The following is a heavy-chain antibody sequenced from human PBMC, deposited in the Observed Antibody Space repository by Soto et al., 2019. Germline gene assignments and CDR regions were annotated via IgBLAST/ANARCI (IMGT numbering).Heavy chain of an antibody. CDR2: IYYSGST. Sequence: QVQLQESGPGLVKPSQTLSLTCTVSGGSISSGGYYWSWIRQHPGKCLEWIGYIYYSGSTYYNPSLKCRVTISVDTSKNQFSLKLSSVTAADTAVYYCARESTWYGSGSEFDYWGQGTLVTVSS. CDR3: ARESTWYGSGSEFDY. CDR1: GGSISSGGYY. D-gene: IGHD3-10*01. V-gene: IGHV4-31*03. J-gene: IGHJ4*02.